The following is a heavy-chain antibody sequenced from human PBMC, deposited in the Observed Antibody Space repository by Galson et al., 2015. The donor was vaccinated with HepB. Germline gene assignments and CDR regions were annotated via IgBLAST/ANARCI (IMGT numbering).Heavy chain of an antibody. CDR3: TGDEKRRAFGVADS. CDR2: ISSTSWSI. Sequence: SLRLSCAASGFSLSTYSMNWVRQAPGKGLEWVSSISSTSWSIYYADSGKGRFTISRDNAKNSLYLQMNSLRVEDTAVYYCTGDEKRRAFGVADSWGQGTLVTVSS. D-gene: IGHD3-3*01. CDR1: GFSLSTYS. J-gene: IGHJ4*02. V-gene: IGHV3-21*01.